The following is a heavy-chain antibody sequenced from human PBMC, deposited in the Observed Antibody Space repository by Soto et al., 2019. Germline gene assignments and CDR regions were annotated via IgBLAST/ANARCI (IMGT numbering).Heavy chain of an antibody. CDR3: ASEYSGYFDY. Sequence: SETLSLTCAVSGGSFSSGGYSWSWIRQPTGKGLEWIGYIYYSGSTNYNPSLKSRVTISVDTSKNQFSLKLSSVTAADTAVYYCASEYSGYFDYWGQGTLVTVSS. J-gene: IGHJ4*02. CDR2: IYYSGST. V-gene: IGHV4-61*08. D-gene: IGHD5-12*01. CDR1: GGSFSSGGYS.